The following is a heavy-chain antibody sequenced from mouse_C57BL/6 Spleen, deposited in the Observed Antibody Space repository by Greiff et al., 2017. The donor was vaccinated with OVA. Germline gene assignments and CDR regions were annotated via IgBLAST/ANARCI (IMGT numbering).Heavy chain of an antibody. CDR1: GYTFTSYW. D-gene: IGHD2-4*01. V-gene: IGHV1-55*01. J-gene: IGHJ2*01. Sequence: QVHVKQPGAELVKPGASVKMSCKASGYTFTSYWITWVKQRPGQGLEWIGDIYPGSGSTNYNEKFKSKATLTVDTSSSTAYMQLSSLTSEDSAVYYCARRRAYYDYGLDYWGQGTTRTVSS. CDR3: ARRRAYYDYGLDY. CDR2: IYPGSGST.